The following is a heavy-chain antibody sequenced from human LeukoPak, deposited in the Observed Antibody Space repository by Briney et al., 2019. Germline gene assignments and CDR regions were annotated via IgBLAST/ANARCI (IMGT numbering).Heavy chain of an antibody. V-gene: IGHV3-7*01. Sequence: GGSLRLSCAASGFTFSSYWMSWVRQAPGKGLEWVANIKQDGSEKYYVDSVKGRFTISRDNAKNSLYLQMNSLRAEDTAVYYCARVDTMIESYFDYWGQGTLVTVSS. CDR1: GFTFSSYW. D-gene: IGHD3-22*01. CDR2: IKQDGSEK. J-gene: IGHJ4*02. CDR3: ARVDTMIESYFDY.